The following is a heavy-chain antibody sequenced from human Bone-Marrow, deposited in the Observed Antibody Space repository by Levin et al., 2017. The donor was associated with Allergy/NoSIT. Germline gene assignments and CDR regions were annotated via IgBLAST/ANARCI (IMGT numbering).Heavy chain of an antibody. CDR3: AKNSYVLRFLETLHDY. CDR2: ISGSGGST. D-gene: IGHD3-3*01. J-gene: IGHJ4*02. Sequence: GESLKISCAASGFTFSSYAMSWVRQAPGKGLEWVSAISGSGGSTYYADSVKGRFTISRDNSKNTLYLQMNSLRAEDTAVYYCAKNSYVLRFLETLHDYWGQGTLVTVSS. CDR1: GFTFSSYA. V-gene: IGHV3-23*01.